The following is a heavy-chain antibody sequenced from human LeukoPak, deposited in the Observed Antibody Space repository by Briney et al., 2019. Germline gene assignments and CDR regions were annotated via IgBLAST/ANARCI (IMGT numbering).Heavy chain of an antibody. D-gene: IGHD3-9*01. CDR2: ISAYNGNT. V-gene: IGHV1-18*01. CDR3: AREVFYDILTGYSLGAFDI. J-gene: IGHJ3*02. CDR1: GYTFTSYG. Sequence: GASVKVSCKASGYTFTSYGISWVRQAPGQGLEWMGWISAYNGNTNYAQKLQGRVTMTTDTSTSTAYMELRSLRSDDTAVYYCAREVFYDILTGYSLGAFDIWGQGTMVTVSS.